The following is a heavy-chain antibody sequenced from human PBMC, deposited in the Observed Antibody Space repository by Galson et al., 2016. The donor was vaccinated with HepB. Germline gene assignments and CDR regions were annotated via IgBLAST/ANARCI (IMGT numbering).Heavy chain of an antibody. Sequence: SLRLSCAASGFTVSNNYMCWVRQAPGKGLEWVSLIYSDVGGGFTYYGDSVKGRFTISRDNSKNTLYLQMNDLRPEDTAVYYCARVVVVSSSSGPVGYWGQGTLVTVSP. CDR2: IYSDVGGGFT. V-gene: IGHV3-66*02. D-gene: IGHD2-21*01. CDR3: ARVVVVSSSSGPVGY. J-gene: IGHJ4*02. CDR1: GFTVSNNY.